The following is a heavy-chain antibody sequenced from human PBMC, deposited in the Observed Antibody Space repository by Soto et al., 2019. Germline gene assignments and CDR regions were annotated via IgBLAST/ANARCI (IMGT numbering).Heavy chain of an antibody. J-gene: IGHJ4*02. Sequence: SETLSLTCDVSGASITTYYWNWIRQAPGKGLEWIGNVYHTGSTDYNSSLRSRVTISVDTSKNQFSLNMNSVTAADTAVYYCARRLFGSGWTLDSWGQGALVTGSS. D-gene: IGHD6-19*01. V-gene: IGHV4-59*13. CDR3: ARRLFGSGWTLDS. CDR2: VYHTGST. CDR1: GASITTYY.